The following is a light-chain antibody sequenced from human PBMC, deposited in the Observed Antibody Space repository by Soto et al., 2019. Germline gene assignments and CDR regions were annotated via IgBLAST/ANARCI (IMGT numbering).Light chain of an antibody. CDR2: SAS. CDR1: QSFSNSY. V-gene: IGKV3-20*01. J-gene: IGKJ4*01. Sequence: IVLTQSPGTLSLSPGERATLSCRASQSFSNSYLGWYQQKPGQAPRLLIYSASRRATGIPDRFSGSGSGTDFTLTISRLEPEDFAVYYCQQYGSSPGITFGGGTKVDIK. CDR3: QQYGSSPGIT.